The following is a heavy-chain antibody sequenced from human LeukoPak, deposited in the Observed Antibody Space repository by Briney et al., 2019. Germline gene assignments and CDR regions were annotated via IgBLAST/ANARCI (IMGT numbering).Heavy chain of an antibody. CDR3: ARGSEDTTGEGMGYYYYMDV. Sequence: GGSLRLSCAASGFTFSSYSMNWVRQAPGKGLEWVSSISSSSSYIYYADSVKGRFTISRDNAKNSLYLQMNSLRAEDTAVYYCARGSEDTTGEGMGYYYYMDVWGKGTTVTVSS. V-gene: IGHV3-21*01. J-gene: IGHJ6*03. CDR1: GFTFSSYS. CDR2: ISSSSSYI. D-gene: IGHD7-27*01.